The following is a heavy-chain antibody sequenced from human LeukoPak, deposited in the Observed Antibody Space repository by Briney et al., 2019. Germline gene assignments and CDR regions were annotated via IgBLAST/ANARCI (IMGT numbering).Heavy chain of an antibody. D-gene: IGHD2-2*01. CDR3: TREHIVVVPAAYDY. J-gene: IGHJ4*02. CDR2: MNSDGSST. CDR1: GFTLSNYW. Sequence: GSLRLSCAASGFTLSNYWMHWVRQTPGKGLVWVSRMNSDGSSTYYADSVKGRFTISRDNAKNTLYLQMNSLRADDTAVYYCTREHIVVVPAAYDYWGQGTLVTVSS. V-gene: IGHV3-74*01.